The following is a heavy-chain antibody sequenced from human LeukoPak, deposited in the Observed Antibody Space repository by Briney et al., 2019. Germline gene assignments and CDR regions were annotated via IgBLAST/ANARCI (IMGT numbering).Heavy chain of an antibody. CDR3: ASSVYYYDSSGYSTHNWFDP. CDR2: IIPIFGTA. V-gene: IGHV1-69*13. Sequence: SVKVSCKASGGTFSSYAISWVRQAPGQGLEWMGGIIPIFGTANYAQKFQGRVTITADESTSTAYMRLSSLRSEDTAVYYCASSVYYYDSSGYSTHNWFDPWGQGTLVTVSS. J-gene: IGHJ5*02. D-gene: IGHD3-22*01. CDR1: GGTFSSYA.